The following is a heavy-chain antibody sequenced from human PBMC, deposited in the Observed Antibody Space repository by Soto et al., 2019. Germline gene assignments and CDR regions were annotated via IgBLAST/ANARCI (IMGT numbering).Heavy chain of an antibody. J-gene: IGHJ4*02. V-gene: IGHV3-33*08. CDR2: ISGDTNKT. Sequence: GGSLSLSCAASGFTFSDYGMHWVRQAPGKGLEWVSAISGDTNKTYYADSVKGRFTISGDNSKNTLYLQMNSLRAEDTALYYCARSLRGVIIVFDSWGQGTLVTVSS. CDR1: GFTFSDYG. CDR3: ARSLRGVIIVFDS. D-gene: IGHD3-10*01.